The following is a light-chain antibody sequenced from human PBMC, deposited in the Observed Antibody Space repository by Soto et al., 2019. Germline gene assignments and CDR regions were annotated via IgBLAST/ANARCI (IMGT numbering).Light chain of an antibody. CDR2: EVS. J-gene: IGLJ3*02. CDR1: SSDVGHYNY. V-gene: IGLV2-8*01. Sequence: QSALTQPPSASGSPGQSVTISCTGTSSDVGHYNYVSWYQQNPGKAPKLMIYEVSKRPSGVPDRFSGSKSANTASLTVSGLQAEDEADYYCSSYAGSNSWVFGGGTKLTVL. CDR3: SSYAGSNSWV.